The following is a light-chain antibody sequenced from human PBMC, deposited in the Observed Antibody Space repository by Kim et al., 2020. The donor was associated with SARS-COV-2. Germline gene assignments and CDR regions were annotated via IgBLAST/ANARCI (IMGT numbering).Light chain of an antibody. CDR3: QQRSRWPRT. V-gene: IGKV3-11*01. Sequence: SFSPGETATLSFGASHNINIYLGWYQQKPGQPPRLLIYDASTRATGVPARFSGSGSGTDFTLTISSLDPEDSAVYFCQQRSRWPRTFGQGTKLEI. J-gene: IGKJ2*01. CDR1: HNINIY. CDR2: DAS.